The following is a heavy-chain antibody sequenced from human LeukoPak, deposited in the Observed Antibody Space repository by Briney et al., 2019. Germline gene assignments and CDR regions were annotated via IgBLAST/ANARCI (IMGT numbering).Heavy chain of an antibody. CDR3: ALYCSGGSCYSIGGAFDI. V-gene: IGHV3-23*01. J-gene: IGHJ3*02. D-gene: IGHD2-15*01. Sequence: PGGSLRLSCAASGFTFSNYAMSWVRQAPGKGLEWVSAISRSGTDTYYADSVKGRFTISRDNSRNTLYLQMNSLRAEDTAVYFCALYCSGGSCYSIGGAFDIWGQGTLATVSS. CDR2: ISRSGTDT. CDR1: GFTFSNYA.